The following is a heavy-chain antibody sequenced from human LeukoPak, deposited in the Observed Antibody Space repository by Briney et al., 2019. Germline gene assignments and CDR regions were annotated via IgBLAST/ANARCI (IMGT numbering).Heavy chain of an antibody. V-gene: IGHV4-34*01. Sequence: SESMFLTCAVYGGSFSGYYCSWISQPPGKGLEWIGEIKHSGSTNYNPSLKSRVTISVDTSKNQFSLKLSSVTAADTAVYYCARAKVIMITFGGVRPKHYFDYWGQGTLVTVSS. CDR3: ARAKVIMITFGGVRPKHYFDY. CDR1: GGSFSGYY. J-gene: IGHJ4*02. D-gene: IGHD3-16*01. CDR2: IKHSGST.